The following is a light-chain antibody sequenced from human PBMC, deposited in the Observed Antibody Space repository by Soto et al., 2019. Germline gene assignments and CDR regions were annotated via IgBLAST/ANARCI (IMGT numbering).Light chain of an antibody. J-gene: IGKJ2*01. CDR3: QQYYSIPPT. CDR1: QSVLYSSNNKNY. CDR2: WAS. Sequence: DIVMTQSPDSLAVSLGKRATINCKSSQSVLYSSNNKNYLAWYQQKPGQPPKLLIYWASTRESGVPDRFGGSGSETDFTLTISSLQAEDVAVYYCQQYYSIPPTFGQGTKLEIK. V-gene: IGKV4-1*01.